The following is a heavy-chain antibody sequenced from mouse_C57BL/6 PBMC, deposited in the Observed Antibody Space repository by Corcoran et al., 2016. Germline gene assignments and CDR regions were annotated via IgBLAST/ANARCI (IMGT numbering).Heavy chain of an antibody. Sequence: EVQLQQSGPELVKPGASVKISCKASGYTFTDYYMNWVKQSHGKSLEWIGDINPNNGGTSYNQKFKGKATLTVDKSSSTAYMELRSLTSEDSAVYYCARSVYDSAWFAYWGQGTLVTVSA. V-gene: IGHV1-26*01. CDR3: ARSVYDSAWFAY. J-gene: IGHJ3*01. CDR1: GYTFTDYY. CDR2: INPNNGGT. D-gene: IGHD2-4*01.